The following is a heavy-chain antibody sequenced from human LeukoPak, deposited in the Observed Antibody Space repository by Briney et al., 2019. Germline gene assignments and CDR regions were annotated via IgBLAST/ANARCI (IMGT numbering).Heavy chain of an antibody. CDR2: INHSGST. CDR1: GGSFSGYY. Sequence: SETLSLTCAVYGGSFSGYYWSWIRQPPGKGLEWIGEINHSGSTNYNPSLKSRVTISVDTSKNQFSLKLSSVTAADTAVYYCAIGVTEIAARPNFDYWGQGTLVTVSS. V-gene: IGHV4-34*01. D-gene: IGHD6-6*01. J-gene: IGHJ4*02. CDR3: AIGVTEIAARPNFDY.